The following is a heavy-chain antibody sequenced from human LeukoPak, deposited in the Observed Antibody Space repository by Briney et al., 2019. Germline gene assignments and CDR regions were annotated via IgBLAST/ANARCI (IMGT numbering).Heavy chain of an antibody. CDR2: IYTSGST. D-gene: IGHD5-18*01. CDR3: ARDQGPDTAMAQGYYYYMDV. Sequence: SETLSLTCTVSGGSISSYYWSWIRQPAGKGLEWIGRIYTSGSTNYNPSLKSRVTMSVDTSKNQFSLKLSSVTAADTAVYYCARDQGPDTAMAQGYYYYMDVWGKGTTVTVSS. J-gene: IGHJ6*03. CDR1: GGSISSYY. V-gene: IGHV4-4*07.